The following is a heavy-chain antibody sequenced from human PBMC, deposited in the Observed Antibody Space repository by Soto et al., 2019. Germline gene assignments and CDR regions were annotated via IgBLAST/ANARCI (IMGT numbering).Heavy chain of an antibody. V-gene: IGHV3-48*01. CDR3: ARIVRTEYYDFWSGYYTGWFDP. D-gene: IGHD3-3*01. J-gene: IGHJ5*02. CDR1: GFTFSSYS. Sequence: GGSLRLSCAASGFTFSSYSMNWVRKAPGKGLEWVSYISSSSSTIYYADSVKGRFTISRDNAKNSLYLQMNSLRAEDTAVYYCARIVRTEYYDFWSGYYTGWFDPWGQGTLVTVSS. CDR2: ISSSSSTI.